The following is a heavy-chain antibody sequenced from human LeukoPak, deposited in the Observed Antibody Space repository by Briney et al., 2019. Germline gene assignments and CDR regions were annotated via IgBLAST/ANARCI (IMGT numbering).Heavy chain of an antibody. Sequence: GASVKVSCKASGGTFSSYAISWVRQAPGQGLEWMGGIIPIFGTANYAQKFQGRVTITADESTSTAYMELSSLRSEDTAVYYCAREDYYGSGSYWPWGQGILVTVSS. V-gene: IGHV1-69*13. CDR1: GGTFSSYA. CDR2: IIPIFGTA. J-gene: IGHJ5*02. CDR3: AREDYYGSGSYWP. D-gene: IGHD3-10*01.